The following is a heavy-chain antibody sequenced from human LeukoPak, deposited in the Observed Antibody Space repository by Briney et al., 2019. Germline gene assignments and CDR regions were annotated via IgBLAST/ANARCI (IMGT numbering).Heavy chain of an antibody. J-gene: IGHJ4*02. CDR3: AKAKSVGYSYGSDY. CDR2: ISWNSGSI. V-gene: IGHV3-9*03. Sequence: QPGRSLRLSCAASGFTFDDYAMHWVRQAPGKGLEWVSGISWNSGSIGYADSVKGRFTISRDNAKNSLYLQMNSLRAEDMALYYCAKAKSVGYSYGSDYWGQGTLVTVSS. CDR1: GFTFDDYA. D-gene: IGHD5-18*01.